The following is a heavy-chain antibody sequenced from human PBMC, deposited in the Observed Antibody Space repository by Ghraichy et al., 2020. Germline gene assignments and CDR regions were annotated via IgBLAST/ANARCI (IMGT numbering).Heavy chain of an antibody. CDR1: GFTFSNAW. CDR3: TTRRDCSSTSCYVYYYYGMDV. V-gene: IGHV3-15*01. J-gene: IGHJ6*02. Sequence: GSLNISCAASGFTFSNAWMSWVRQAPGKGLEWVGRIKSKTDGGTTDYAAPVKGRFTISRDDSKNTLYLQMNSLKTEDTAVYYCTTRRDCSSTSCYVYYYYGMDVWGQGTTVTVSS. D-gene: IGHD2-2*01. CDR2: IKSKTDGGTT.